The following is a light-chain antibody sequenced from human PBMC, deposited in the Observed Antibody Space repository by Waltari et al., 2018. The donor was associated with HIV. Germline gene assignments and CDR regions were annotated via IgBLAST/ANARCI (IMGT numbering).Light chain of an antibody. CDR2: VNSDGSH. CDR1: SGHSNYD. V-gene: IGLV4-69*01. J-gene: IGLJ3*02. Sequence: QLVLTQSPSASASLGASVKLTCTLSSGHSNYDIAWHQQQPEKGPRYLMKVNSDGSHSKGDGIPDRFSGSSSGSERYLIISSLQAEDEADYYCQTWGTGIRVFGGGTKLTVL. CDR3: QTWGTGIRV.